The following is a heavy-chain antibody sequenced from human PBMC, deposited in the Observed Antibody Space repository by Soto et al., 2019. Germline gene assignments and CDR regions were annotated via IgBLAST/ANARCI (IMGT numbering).Heavy chain of an antibody. CDR1: GGSISSYY. CDR2: IYYSGST. J-gene: IGHJ6*02. Sequence: SSETLSLTCNVSGGSISSYYWNWIRQPPWKGLEWIGYIYYSGSTDYNPSLKSRVTISVDTSKNQFSLKLSSVTAADTAVYYCVREFRGDYDDLNGYYYFGKDGSGQGTKVSVPS. CDR3: VREFRGDYDDLNGYYYFGKDG. V-gene: IGHV4-59*01. D-gene: IGHD3-9*01.